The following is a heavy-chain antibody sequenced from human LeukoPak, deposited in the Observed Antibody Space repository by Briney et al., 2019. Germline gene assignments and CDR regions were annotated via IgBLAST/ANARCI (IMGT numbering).Heavy chain of an antibody. CDR2: ISYDGSNK. CDR3: ARPHSGAAGTFSRRKTGDYYYYYMDV. D-gene: IGHD6-13*01. J-gene: IGHJ6*03. Sequence: GGSLRLSCAASGFTFSSYGMHWVRQAPGKGLEWVAVISYDGSNKYYADSVKGRFTISRDNSKDTLYLQMNSLRAEDTAVYYCARPHSGAAGTFSRRKTGDYYYYYMDVWGKGTTVTVSS. V-gene: IGHV3-30*03. CDR1: GFTFSSYG.